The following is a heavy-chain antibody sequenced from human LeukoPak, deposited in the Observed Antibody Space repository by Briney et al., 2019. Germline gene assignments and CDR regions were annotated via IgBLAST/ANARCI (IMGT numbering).Heavy chain of an antibody. D-gene: IGHD3-10*01. J-gene: IGHJ4*02. V-gene: IGHV4-38-2*02. CDR2: IYHSGST. CDR1: GYSISSGYY. Sequence: SETLSLTCTVSGYSISSGYYWGWIRQPPGKGLEWIGSIYHSGSTYYNPSLKSRVTISVDTSKNQFSLKLSSVTAADTAVYYCAITMPRGPFDYWGQETLVTVSS. CDR3: AITMPRGPFDY.